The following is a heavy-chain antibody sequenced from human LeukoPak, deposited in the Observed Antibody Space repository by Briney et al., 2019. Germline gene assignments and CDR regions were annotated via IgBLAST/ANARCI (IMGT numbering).Heavy chain of an antibody. CDR1: GYTFTSYD. CDR2: MNPNSGNT. CDR3: ARGGVDIVVVPAAIGSYYYYYMDV. D-gene: IGHD2-2*02. Sequence: ASVKVSCKASGYTFTSYDINWVRQATGQGLEWMGWMNPNSGNTGYAQKFQGRVTITRNTSISTAYMELSSLRSEDTAVYYCARGGVDIVVVPAAIGSYYYYYMDVWGKGTTVTVSS. V-gene: IGHV1-8*03. J-gene: IGHJ6*03.